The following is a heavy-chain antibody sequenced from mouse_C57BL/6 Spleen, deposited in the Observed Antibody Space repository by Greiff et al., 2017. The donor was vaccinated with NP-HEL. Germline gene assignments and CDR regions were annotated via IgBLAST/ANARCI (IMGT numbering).Heavy chain of an antibody. V-gene: IGHV10-3*01. J-gene: IGHJ2*01. D-gene: IGHD2-1*01. CDR1: GFTFNTYA. Sequence: EVMLVESGGGLVQPKGSLKLSCAASGFTFNTYAMHWVRQAPGKGLEWVARIRSKSSNYATYYADSVKDRFTISRDDSQSMLYLQMNNLKTEDTAMYYCVRGAIYYGNYDYFDYWGQGTTLTVSS. CDR3: VRGAIYYGNYDYFDY. CDR2: IRSKSSNYAT.